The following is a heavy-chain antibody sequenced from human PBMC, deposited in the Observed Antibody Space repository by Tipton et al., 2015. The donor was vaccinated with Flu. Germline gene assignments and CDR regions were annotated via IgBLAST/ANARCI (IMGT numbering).Heavy chain of an antibody. J-gene: IGHJ4*02. CDR2: ISGSGTTR. CDR1: GFIFRDHY. V-gene: IGHV3-11*01. CDR3: ATRARMGGTPFDS. Sequence: GSLRLSCAASGFIFRDHYMNWIRQAPGKGLEWVAEISGSGTTRHYADSMEGRFTISRDNANDSLYLQMSTLRVEDTGVYYCATRARMGGTPFDSWGQGTVLTVSS. D-gene: IGHD1-26*01.